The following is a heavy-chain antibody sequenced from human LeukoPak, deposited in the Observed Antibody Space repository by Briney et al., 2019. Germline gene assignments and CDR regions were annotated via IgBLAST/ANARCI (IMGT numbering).Heavy chain of an antibody. CDR3: ASGNYDFWSGYFPN. Sequence: GRSLRLSCAASGFTFSSYGMHWVRQAPGKGLEWVADIWYDGSNKYYADSVTGRFTISRDNSKNTLYLQMNSLRAEDTAVYYCASGNYDFWSGYFPNWGQGTLVTVSS. D-gene: IGHD3-3*01. CDR1: GFTFSSYG. V-gene: IGHV3-33*01. J-gene: IGHJ4*02. CDR2: IWYDGSNK.